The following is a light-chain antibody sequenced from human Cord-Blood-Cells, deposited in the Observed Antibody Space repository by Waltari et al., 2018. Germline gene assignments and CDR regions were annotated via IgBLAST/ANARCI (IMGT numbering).Light chain of an antibody. CDR2: EVS. J-gene: IGLJ2*01. V-gene: IGLV2-14*01. Sequence: QSALTQPASSSGSPVQSITISCTVNSSDDGGYNYVSWYQQHPGKAPKLMIYEVSNRPSGVSNRFSGSKAGNTASLTIAGLQAEDEADYYCSSYTRSSTVVFGGGTKLTVL. CDR1: SSDDGGYNY. CDR3: SSYTRSSTVV.